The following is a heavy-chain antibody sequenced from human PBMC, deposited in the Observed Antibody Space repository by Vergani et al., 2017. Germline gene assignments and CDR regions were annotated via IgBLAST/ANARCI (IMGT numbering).Heavy chain of an antibody. CDR2: IYYSGST. D-gene: IGHD6-13*01. CDR3: ARYLAAAGTLRAEYFQH. V-gene: IGHV4-31*03. CDR1: GGSISSGGYY. Sequence: QVQLQDSGPGLVKPSQTLSLTCTVSGGSISSGGYYWSWIRQHPGKGLEWIGYIYYSGSTYYNPSLKSRVTISVDTSKNQFSLRLSSVTAADTAVYYSARYLAAAGTLRAEYFQHWGQGTLVTVSS. J-gene: IGHJ1*01.